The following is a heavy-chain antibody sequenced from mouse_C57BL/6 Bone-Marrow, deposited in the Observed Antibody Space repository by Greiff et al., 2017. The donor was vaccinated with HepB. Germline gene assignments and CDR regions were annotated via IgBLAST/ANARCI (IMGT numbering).Heavy chain of an antibody. CDR1: GFTFSSYA. CDR2: ISDGGSYT. CDR3: ARAADLLRYFDV. J-gene: IGHJ1*03. Sequence: EVQRVESGGGLVKPGGSLKLSCAASGFTFSSYAMSWVRQTPEKRLEWVATISDGGSYTYYPDNVKGRFTISRDNAKNNLYLQMSHLKSEDTAMYYCARAADLLRYFDVWGTGTTVTVSS. V-gene: IGHV5-4*01.